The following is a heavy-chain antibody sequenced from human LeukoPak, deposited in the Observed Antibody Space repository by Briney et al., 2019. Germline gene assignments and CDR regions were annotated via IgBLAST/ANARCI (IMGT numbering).Heavy chain of an antibody. Sequence: SETLSLTCTVSGGSISSYYWSWIRQPPGKGLEWIGYIHYSGSTNYNPSLKSRVTISVDTSKNQFSLKLSSVTAADTAVYCCASNYDSSGYYYGYWGQGTLVTVSS. D-gene: IGHD3-22*01. CDR1: GGSISSYY. J-gene: IGHJ4*02. CDR3: ASNYDSSGYYYGY. CDR2: IHYSGST. V-gene: IGHV4-59*01.